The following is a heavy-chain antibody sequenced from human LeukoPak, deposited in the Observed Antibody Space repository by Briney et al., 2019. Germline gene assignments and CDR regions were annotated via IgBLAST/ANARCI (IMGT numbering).Heavy chain of an antibody. CDR3: ARVGDIVVVPAAMGAFDI. CDR1: GGSISSYY. V-gene: IGHV4-59*01. Sequence: SETLSLTCTVSGGSISSYYWSWIRQPPGKGLEWIGYIYYSGSTNYNPSLKSRVTISVDTSKNQFSLKLSSVTAADTAVYYCARVGDIVVVPAAMGAFDIWGQGTMVTVSS. J-gene: IGHJ3*02. CDR2: IYYSGST. D-gene: IGHD2-2*01.